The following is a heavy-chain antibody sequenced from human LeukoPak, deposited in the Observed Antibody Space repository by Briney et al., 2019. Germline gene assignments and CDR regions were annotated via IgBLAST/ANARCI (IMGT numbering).Heavy chain of an antibody. CDR2: INHSGST. CDR3: ARSYSYGYSGWFDP. Sequence: SETLSLTCAVYGGSFSGYYWSWIRQPPGKGLEWIGEINHSGSTNYNPSLKSRVTISVDTSKNQFSLKLSSVTAADTAVYYCARSYSYGYSGWFDPWGQGTLVTVSS. CDR1: GGSFSGYY. V-gene: IGHV4-34*01. D-gene: IGHD5-18*01. J-gene: IGHJ5*02.